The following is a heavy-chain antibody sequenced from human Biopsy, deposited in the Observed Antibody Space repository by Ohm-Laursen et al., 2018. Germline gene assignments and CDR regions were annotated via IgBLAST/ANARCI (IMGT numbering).Heavy chain of an antibody. CDR2: IYNTGST. V-gene: IGHV4-4*07. CDR3: ARDLPYYENSGYGAFDM. D-gene: IGHD3-22*01. J-gene: IGHJ3*02. Sequence: PSLTCTVSGGFISTYYWNWIRQPAGKALEWIGRIYNTGSTNYNPSLQSRVTMSVDTSKNQFSLKMSSVTAADTAVYYCARDLPYYENSGYGAFDMWGQGTMVTVSS. CDR1: GGFISTYY.